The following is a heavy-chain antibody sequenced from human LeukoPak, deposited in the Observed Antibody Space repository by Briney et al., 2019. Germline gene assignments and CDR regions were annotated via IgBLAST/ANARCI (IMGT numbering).Heavy chain of an antibody. V-gene: IGHV1-18*01. CDR3: AREGYYDSSGYSPYAFDI. Sequence: ASVKVPCKASGYTFTVYGISWVRQAPGQGLEWMGWISAYNGNTNYAQKFQGRVTMTTDTSTSTAYMELRSLRSDDTAAYYCAREGYYDSSGYSPYAFDIWGQGTMVTVSS. D-gene: IGHD3-22*01. CDR2: ISAYNGNT. J-gene: IGHJ3*02. CDR1: GYTFTVYG.